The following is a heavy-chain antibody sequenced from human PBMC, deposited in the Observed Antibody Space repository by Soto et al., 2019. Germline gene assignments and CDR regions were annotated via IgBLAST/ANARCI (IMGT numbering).Heavy chain of an antibody. D-gene: IGHD4-17*01. J-gene: IGHJ6*03. CDR1: GYTFTSYG. Sequence: QVQLVQSGAEVKKPGASVKVSCKASGYTFTSYGISWVRQAPGQGPEWMGWISAYNGNTNYAQKPQGRVAMTEGTSTSPAYMELGRLRSDVTAVYYCARVPRAYGDYSLDYYRDVWGKGTTVTVSS. V-gene: IGHV1-18*01. CDR3: ARVPRAYGDYSLDYYRDV. CDR2: ISAYNGNT.